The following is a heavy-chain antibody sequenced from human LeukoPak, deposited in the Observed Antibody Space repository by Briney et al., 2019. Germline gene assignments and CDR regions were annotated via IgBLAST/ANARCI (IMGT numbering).Heavy chain of an antibody. D-gene: IGHD3-10*01. CDR1: GYTFTSYY. CDR3: AEEIRGVIS. J-gene: IGHJ4*02. CDR2: INPNIDGT. Sequence: ASVKVSCKASGYTFTSYYMHWVRQAPGQGLEWMGRINPNIDGTNYAQKFQGRVTITRDTSISTAYMELSRLRSDDTAVYYCAEEIRGVISWGQGTLVTVSS. V-gene: IGHV1-2*06.